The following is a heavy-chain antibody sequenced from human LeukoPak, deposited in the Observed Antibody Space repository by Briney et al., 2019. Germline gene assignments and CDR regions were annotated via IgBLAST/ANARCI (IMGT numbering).Heavy chain of an antibody. CDR1: GYTFTGYY. D-gene: IGHD2-15*01. CDR2: INPNSGGT. CDR3: ATDLGDVVAATLFWFDP. Sequence: ASVKVSCKASGYTFTGYYMHWVRQAPGQGLEWMGWINPNSGGTNYAQKFQGRVTMTRDTSISTAYMELSRLRSDDTAVYYCATDLGDVVAATLFWFDPWSQGTLVTVSS. J-gene: IGHJ5*02. V-gene: IGHV1-2*02.